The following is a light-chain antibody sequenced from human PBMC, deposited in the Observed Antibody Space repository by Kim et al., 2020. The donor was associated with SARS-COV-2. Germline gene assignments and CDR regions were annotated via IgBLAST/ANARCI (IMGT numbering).Light chain of an antibody. CDR2: DAS. J-gene: IGKJ5*01. CDR3: QQRSNWPPIT. CDR1: QSVNSY. V-gene: IGKV3-11*01. Sequence: SPGERATLSCRASQSVNSYLAWYQQKPGQAPRLLIYDASNRATGIPARFNGSGSGTDFTLTISSLEPEDFAVYYCQQRSNWPPITFGQGTRLEIK.